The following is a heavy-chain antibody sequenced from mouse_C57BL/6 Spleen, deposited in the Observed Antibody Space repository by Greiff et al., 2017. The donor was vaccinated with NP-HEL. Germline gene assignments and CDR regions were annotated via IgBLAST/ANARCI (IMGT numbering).Heavy chain of an antibody. Sequence: QVQLQQSGAELMKPGASVKLSCKATGYTFTGYWIEWVKQRPGHGLEWIGEILPGSGSTNYNEKFKGKATFTADTSSNTAYMQLSSLTTEDSAISFCARGGYYGSSSSAWFAYWGQETLVTVSA. CDR3: ARGGYYGSSSSAWFAY. CDR2: ILPGSGST. D-gene: IGHD1-1*01. CDR1: GYTFTGYW. J-gene: IGHJ3*01. V-gene: IGHV1-9*01.